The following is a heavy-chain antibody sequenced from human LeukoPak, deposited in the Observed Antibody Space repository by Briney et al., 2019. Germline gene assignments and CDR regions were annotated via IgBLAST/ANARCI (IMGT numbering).Heavy chain of an antibody. Sequence: SVKVSCKASGGTFSSYAISWVRQAPGQGLEWMGRIIPILGIANYAQKFQGRVTITADKSTSTAYMELSSLRSEDTAVYYCAIPSRGTVGATLLGYWGQGTLVTVSS. CDR1: GGTFSSYA. J-gene: IGHJ4*02. CDR2: IIPILGIA. CDR3: AIPSRGTVGATLLGY. V-gene: IGHV1-69*04. D-gene: IGHD1-26*01.